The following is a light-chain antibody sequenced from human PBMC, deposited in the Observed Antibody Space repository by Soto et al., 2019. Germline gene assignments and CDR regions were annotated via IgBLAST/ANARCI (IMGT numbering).Light chain of an antibody. CDR3: QVWDSSSDHLV. Sequence: VLTQPPSVSVAPGKTARITCGGNNIGSKSVHWYQQKPGQAPVLVIYYDSDRPSGIPERFSGSNSGNTATLTISRVEAGDEADYYCQVWDSSSDHLVFGGGTKVTVL. J-gene: IGLJ2*01. CDR2: YDS. CDR1: NIGSKS. V-gene: IGLV3-21*04.